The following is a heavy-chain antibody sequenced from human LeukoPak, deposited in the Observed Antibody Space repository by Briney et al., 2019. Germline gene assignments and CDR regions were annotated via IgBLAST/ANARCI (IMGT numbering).Heavy chain of an antibody. CDR2: MNPNSGNT. CDR1: GYTFTSYD. Sequence: ASVKVSCKASGYTFTSYDINWVRQATGQGLEWMGWMNPNSGNTGYAQKFQGRVTMTRNTSISTAYMELSSLRSEDTAVYYCARGGASGDIVVVVAEIDYWAREPWSPSPQ. D-gene: IGHD2-15*01. J-gene: IGHJ4*02. CDR3: ARGGASGDIVVVVAEIDY. V-gene: IGHV1-8*01.